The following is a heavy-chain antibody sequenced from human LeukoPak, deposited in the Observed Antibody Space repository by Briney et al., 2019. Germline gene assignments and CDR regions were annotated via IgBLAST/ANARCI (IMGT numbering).Heavy chain of an antibody. CDR3: ARADYGGSGPIL. D-gene: IGHD3-22*01. CDR2: ISGSGSSI. V-gene: IGHV3-11*01. Sequence: GGSLRLSCAASGFTFSDYYMNWIRQAPGKGLEWVSYISGSGSSIYYAGSVKGRFTISRDNAKNSLYLQMNSLRAEDTAVYYCARADYGGSGPILWGQGTLVTVSS. CDR1: GFTFSDYY. J-gene: IGHJ4*02.